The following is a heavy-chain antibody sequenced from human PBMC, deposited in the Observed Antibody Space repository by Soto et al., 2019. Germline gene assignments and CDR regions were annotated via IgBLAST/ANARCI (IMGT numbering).Heavy chain of an antibody. CDR2: ISGSGGST. Sequence: GGSLRLSCAASGFTFSSYAMSWVRQAPGKGLEWVSAISGSGGSTYYADSVKGRFTISRDNSKNTLYLQMNSLRAEDTAVYYCAKDIVVVPAAMALDYWGQGTLVTVSS. V-gene: IGHV3-23*01. CDR3: AKDIVVVPAAMALDY. D-gene: IGHD2-2*01. CDR1: GFTFSSYA. J-gene: IGHJ4*02.